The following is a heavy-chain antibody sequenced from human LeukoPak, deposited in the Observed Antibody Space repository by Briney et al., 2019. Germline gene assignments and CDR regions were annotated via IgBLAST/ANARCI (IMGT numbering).Heavy chain of an antibody. J-gene: IGHJ3*02. CDR1: GFTXXXYG. V-gene: IGHV3-30*18. CDR2: ISYDGSNK. CDR3: AKGNYYDSSGYLRVAFDI. D-gene: IGHD3-22*01. Sequence: GFTXXXYGMHWVRQAPGKGLEWVAVISYDGSNKYYADSVKGRFTISRDNSKNTLYLQMNSLRAEDTAVYYCAKGNYYDSSGYLRVAFDIWGQGTMVTVSS.